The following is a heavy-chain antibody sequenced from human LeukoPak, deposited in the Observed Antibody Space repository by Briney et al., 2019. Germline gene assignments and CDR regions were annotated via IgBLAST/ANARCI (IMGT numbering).Heavy chain of an antibody. CDR1: GFTFSSYE. V-gene: IGHV3-48*03. J-gene: IGHJ3*02. Sequence: TGGSLRLSCAASGFTFSSYEMNWVRQAPGKGLEWVSYISSSGSTMYYADSVKGRFTISRDNAKNSLYLQMNSLRAEDTAVYYCARETSIVAPFDAFDIWGQGTMVTV. CDR3: ARETSIVAPFDAFDI. D-gene: IGHD6-6*01. CDR2: ISSSGSTM.